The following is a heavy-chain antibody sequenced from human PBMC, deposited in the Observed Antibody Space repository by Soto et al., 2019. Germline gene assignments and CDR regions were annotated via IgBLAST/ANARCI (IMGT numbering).Heavy chain of an antibody. CDR3: VREWVGTYGSHPPLGLDV. CDR2: IGLAGET. V-gene: IGHV3-13*01. CDR1: GFTFSIYD. J-gene: IGHJ6*02. Sequence: EVQLVESGGGLVQPGGSLRLSCVASGFTFSIYDMHWVRQATGKGLEWVSAIGLAGETYSGSVKGRFTISRENAKISLYLQMNSLRVEDTAIYYCVREWVGTYGSHPPLGLDVWGQGTTVTVSS. D-gene: IGHD1-26*01.